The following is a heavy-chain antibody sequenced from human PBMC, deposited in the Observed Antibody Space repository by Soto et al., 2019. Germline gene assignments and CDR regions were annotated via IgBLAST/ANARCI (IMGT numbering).Heavy chain of an antibody. CDR1: GGSISSSSYY. Sequence: QLQLQESGPGLVKPSETLSLTCTVSGGSISSSSYYWGWIRQPPGKGLEWIGSIYYSGSTYYNPSLKSRVTISVDTSKNQFSLKLRSVTAADTAVYYCARRSSRYGDSESSYFDYWGQGTLVTVSS. D-gene: IGHD4-17*01. CDR3: ARRSSRYGDSESSYFDY. V-gene: IGHV4-39*01. J-gene: IGHJ4*02. CDR2: IYYSGST.